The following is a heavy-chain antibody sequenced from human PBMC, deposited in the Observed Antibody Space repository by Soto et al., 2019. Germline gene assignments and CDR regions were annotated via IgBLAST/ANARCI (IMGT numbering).Heavy chain of an antibody. CDR2: ISGSGGST. J-gene: IGHJ4*02. CDR3: AKGWGSGGYGAAGVDC. D-gene: IGHD1-26*01. V-gene: IGHV3-23*01. Sequence: EVQLLESGGGLVQPGGSLRLSCAASGFTFSSYAMSWVRQAPGKGLEWVSAISGSGGSTYYADSVKGRFTISRDNSKNTLDRQMHSRRAEDTAGYYCAKGWGSGGYGAAGVDCWGQGSLVTVSS. CDR1: GFTFSSYA.